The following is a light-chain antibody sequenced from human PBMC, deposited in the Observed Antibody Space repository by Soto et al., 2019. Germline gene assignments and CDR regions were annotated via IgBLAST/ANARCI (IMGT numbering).Light chain of an antibody. CDR3: SSYTSSSTLYV. J-gene: IGLJ1*01. CDR2: DVS. V-gene: IGLV2-14*01. CDR1: SSDFGGYNY. Sequence: QSARTQPASVSGSPGQSITISCTGTSSDFGGYNYVSWYQQHPGKAPKLMIYDVSNRPSGVSNRFSGSKSGNTASLTISGLQAEDEADYYCSSYTSSSTLYVFGTGTKVTVL.